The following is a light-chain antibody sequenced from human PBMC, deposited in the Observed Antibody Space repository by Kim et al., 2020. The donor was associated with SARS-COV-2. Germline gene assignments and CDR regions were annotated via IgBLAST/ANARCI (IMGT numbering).Light chain of an antibody. J-gene: IGKJ2*01. CDR3: QQSYSTLRT. Sequence: ASVGERVTMSCRARQSISSYLNGYQQKTGKAPKLRIYAASSLQSGVPSRFSGSGSGTDFTLTISSLQPEDFATYYCQQSYSTLRTFRQGTKLEI. CDR2: AAS. CDR1: QSISSY. V-gene: IGKV1-39*01.